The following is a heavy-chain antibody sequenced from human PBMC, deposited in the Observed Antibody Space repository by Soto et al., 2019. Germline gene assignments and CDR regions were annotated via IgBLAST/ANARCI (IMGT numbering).Heavy chain of an antibody. CDR3: VRVGRLGGY. J-gene: IGHJ4*02. D-gene: IGHD3-16*01. CDR2: IKEDGSGK. V-gene: IGHV3-7*03. CDR1: GFTFSSYW. Sequence: EVQLVESGGGLVQPGGFLRLSCTASGFTFSSYWMSWVRQAPGKGLGWVANIKEDGSGKYYVDSVKGRFSISRDNARNSLYLQMNSLRVEDTAVYYCVRVGRLGGYWGQGALVTVSS.